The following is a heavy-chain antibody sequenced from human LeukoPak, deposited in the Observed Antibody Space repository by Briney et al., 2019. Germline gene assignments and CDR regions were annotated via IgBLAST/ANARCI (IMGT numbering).Heavy chain of an antibody. CDR1: GFSFGSYA. J-gene: IGHJ4*02. CDR3: ARVLRDSSGYYDY. CDR2: ISINGDTT. V-gene: IGHV3-64*01. D-gene: IGHD3-22*01. Sequence: GGSLRLSCAASGFSFGSYAMHWVRQAPGKGLEYVSAISINGDTTYYANSVKGRFTISRDNSKNTLYLQMGSLRAEDMAIYYCARVLRDSSGYYDYWGQGTLVTVSS.